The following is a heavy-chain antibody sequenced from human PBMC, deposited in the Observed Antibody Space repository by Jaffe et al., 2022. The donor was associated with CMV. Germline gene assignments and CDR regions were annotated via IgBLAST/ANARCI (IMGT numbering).Heavy chain of an antibody. CDR1: GGSISSSSYY. CDR2: IYYSGST. Sequence: QLQLQESGPGLVKPSETLSLTCTVSGGSISSSSYYWGWIRQPPGKGLEWIGSIYYSGSTYYNPSLKSRVTISVDTSKNQFSLKLSSVTAADTAVYYCASGESFSGWYYYWGQGTLVTVSS. D-gene: IGHD6-19*01. J-gene: IGHJ4*02. V-gene: IGHV4-39*01. CDR3: ASGESFSGWYYY.